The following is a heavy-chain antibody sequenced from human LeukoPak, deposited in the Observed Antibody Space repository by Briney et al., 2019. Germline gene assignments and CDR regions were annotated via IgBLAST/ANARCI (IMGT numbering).Heavy chain of an antibody. J-gene: IGHJ3*01. V-gene: IGHV3-53*04. CDR1: GISVSNDY. CDR2: IYADGYT. CDR3: ARDRRGEKDFDV. Sequence: GGSLRLSCAASGISVSNDYMSWVRQAPGKGLEWVSAIYADGYTRDAASVKGRFSISRHNSKNTVYLQMDNLRPEDTAVYYCARDRRGEKDFDVWGPGTMVTVSS.